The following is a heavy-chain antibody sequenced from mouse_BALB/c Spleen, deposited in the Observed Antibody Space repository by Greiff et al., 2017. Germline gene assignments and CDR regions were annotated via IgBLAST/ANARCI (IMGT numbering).Heavy chain of an antibody. J-gene: IGHJ3*01. Sequence: EVHLVQSGGGLVQPGGSRKLSCAASGFTFSSYGMSWVRQTPDKRLEWVATISSGGSYTYYPDSVKGRFTISRDNATNTLYLQMSSLKSEDTAVYYYARQGDPSWFAYWGQGTLVTVSA. D-gene: IGHD3-3*01. CDR3: ARQGDPSWFAY. CDR2: ISSGGSYT. CDR1: GFTFSSYG. V-gene: IGHV5-6*01.